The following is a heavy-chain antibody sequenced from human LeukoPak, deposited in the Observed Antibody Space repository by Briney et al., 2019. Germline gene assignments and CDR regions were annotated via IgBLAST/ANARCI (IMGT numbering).Heavy chain of an antibody. CDR3: AKDIYGGNWPNDY. Sequence: GGSLRLSCAASGFTFSSYEMNWVRQAPGKGLEWVSYISSSGSTIYYADSVRGRFTISRDNAKNSLYLQMNSLRAEDTAVYYCAKDIYGGNWPNDYWGQGTLVTVSS. V-gene: IGHV3-48*03. J-gene: IGHJ4*02. CDR2: ISSSGSTI. CDR1: GFTFSSYE. D-gene: IGHD4-23*01.